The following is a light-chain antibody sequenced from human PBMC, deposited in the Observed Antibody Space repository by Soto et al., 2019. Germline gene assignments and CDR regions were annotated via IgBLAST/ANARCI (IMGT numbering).Light chain of an antibody. CDR3: QQYNNWPPET. J-gene: IGKJ1*01. CDR1: QTVSSS. CDR2: GAS. V-gene: IGKV3-15*01. Sequence: EIVLTQSPGTLSLSPGERATLSCRASQTVSSSRLAWFQQKPGQAPRLLIYGASTRATGIPARFSGSGSGTEFTLTISSLQSEDFAVYYCQQYNNWPPETFGQGTKV.